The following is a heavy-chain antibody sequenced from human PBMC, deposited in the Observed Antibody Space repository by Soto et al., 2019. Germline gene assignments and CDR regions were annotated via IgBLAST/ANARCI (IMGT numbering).Heavy chain of an antibody. D-gene: IGHD3-22*01. Sequence: ELQLLGSGGGLVQPGGSLRLSCAASGFTFSDCAMAWVRQAPGKGLEWVSAISGSGTTYYADSVTGRFTISRDNSKSSLYLQMNSLRADDTAAYYCAKWHTNNFDSLAFAGFDYWVQGTQVTVSS. CDR1: GFTFSDCA. V-gene: IGHV3-23*01. J-gene: IGHJ4*02. CDR3: AKWHTNNFDSLAFAGFDY. CDR2: ISGSGTT.